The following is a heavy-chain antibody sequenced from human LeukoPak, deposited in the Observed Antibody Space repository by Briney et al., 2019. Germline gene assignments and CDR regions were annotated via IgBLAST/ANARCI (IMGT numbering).Heavy chain of an antibody. D-gene: IGHD6-13*01. J-gene: IGHJ4*02. Sequence: GGSLRLSCAASGFTVSSNYMSWVRQAPGKGLEWVSVIYSGGSTYYADSVKGRFTISRDNSKNTLYLQMNSLRAEDTAVYYCASIIAAAGTIFDYWGQGTLVTVSS. CDR1: GFTVSSNY. CDR2: IYSGGST. V-gene: IGHV3-66*01. CDR3: ASIIAAAGTIFDY.